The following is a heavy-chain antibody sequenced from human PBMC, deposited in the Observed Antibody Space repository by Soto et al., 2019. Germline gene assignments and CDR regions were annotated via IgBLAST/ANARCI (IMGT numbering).Heavy chain of an antibody. J-gene: IGHJ5*02. Sequence: QVQLQESGPGLVKPSETLSLTCTVSGGSVSSGSYYWSWIRQPPGKGLEWIGYNYYSGSTNYNPSLKSRVTISVDTSKNQFSLKLSSVTAADTAVYYCARVTMIYGNWFDPWGQGTLVTVSS. V-gene: IGHV4-61*01. CDR1: GGSVSSGSYY. CDR2: NYYSGST. D-gene: IGHD3-22*01. CDR3: ARVTMIYGNWFDP.